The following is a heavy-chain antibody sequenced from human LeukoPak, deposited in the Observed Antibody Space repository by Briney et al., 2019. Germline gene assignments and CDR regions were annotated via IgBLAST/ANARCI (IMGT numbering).Heavy chain of an antibody. V-gene: IGHV4-38-2*02. CDR3: ARATYYDSSGYPGPYYMDV. CDR1: GYSISSGYY. Sequence: SETLSLTCTVSGYSISSGYYWDWIRQPPGKGLEWIGTLSHSGSSYYNPSLKSRVTISVDTSKNQFSLNLSSVTAADTAVYYCARATYYDSSGYPGPYYMDVWGKGTTVTVSS. J-gene: IGHJ6*03. D-gene: IGHD3-22*01. CDR2: LSHSGSS.